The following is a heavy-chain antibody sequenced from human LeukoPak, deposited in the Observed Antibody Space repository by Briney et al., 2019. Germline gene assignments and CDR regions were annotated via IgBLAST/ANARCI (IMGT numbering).Heavy chain of an antibody. CDR1: GFTFSSYG. CDR2: ISYDGSNK. V-gene: IGHV3-30*18. Sequence: GGSLRLPCAASGFTFSSYGVHWVRQAPGKGLEWVAVISYDGSNKYYADSVKGRFTISRDNSKNTLYLQMNSLRAEDTAVYYCAKTIGRLDAFDIWGQGTMVTVSS. J-gene: IGHJ3*02. CDR3: AKTIGRLDAFDI. D-gene: IGHD3/OR15-3a*01.